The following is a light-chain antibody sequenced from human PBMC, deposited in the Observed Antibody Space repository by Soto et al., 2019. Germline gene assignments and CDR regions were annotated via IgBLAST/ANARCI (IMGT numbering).Light chain of an antibody. CDR3: QQYNTHSPTWT. CDR2: DAS. Sequence: DIQMTQSPSTLSASVGDRVTITCRASQTISNWLAWYQQKPGKAPKLLIYDASSLESGVPSRFSGSGSETEFTLTISTLQREDFATYYCQQYNTHSPTWTFGQGTKVEIE. J-gene: IGKJ1*01. CDR1: QTISNW. V-gene: IGKV1-5*01.